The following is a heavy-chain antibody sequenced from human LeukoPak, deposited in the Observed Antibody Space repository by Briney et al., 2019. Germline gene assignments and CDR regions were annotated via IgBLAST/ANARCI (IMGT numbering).Heavy chain of an antibody. V-gene: IGHV1-2*02. CDR2: INPNSGGT. CDR1: GYTFTGYY. J-gene: IGHJ4*02. D-gene: IGHD4-17*01. Sequence: ASVKVSCKASGYTFTGYYMHWVQQAPGQGLEWMGWINPNSGGTNYAQKFQGRVTMTRDTSISTAYMELSRLRSDDTAVHYCRTDRYGDYGDYIDYWGQGTLVTVSS. CDR3: RTDRYGDYGDYIDY.